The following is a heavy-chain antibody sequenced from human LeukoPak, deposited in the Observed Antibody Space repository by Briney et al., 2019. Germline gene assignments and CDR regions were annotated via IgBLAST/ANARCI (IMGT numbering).Heavy chain of an antibody. J-gene: IGHJ1*01. V-gene: IGHV3-48*04. CDR1: GFTFSSYS. CDR2: ISSSSSTT. D-gene: IGHD3-9*01. CDR3: ARDILTGSQSRFQH. Sequence: GGSLRLSCAASGFTFSSYSMTWVRQAPGKGLEWVSYISSSSSTTYYADSVKGRFTISRDNAKNSLYLQMNSLRAEDTAVYYCARDILTGSQSRFQHWGQGTLVTVSS.